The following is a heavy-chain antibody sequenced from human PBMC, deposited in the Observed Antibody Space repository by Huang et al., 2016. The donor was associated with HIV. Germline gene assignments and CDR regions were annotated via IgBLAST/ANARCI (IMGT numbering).Heavy chain of an antibody. D-gene: IGHD5-18*01. CDR3: ARLDTARNYYYYGLDV. Sequence: EEQLVQSGAEVKKPGESLKISCEGSGYSFAKYWIGGVRQMPGKGLEGRGIIDPDDSDTRYSPSFQGKVSIAADKSISTAYLQWSSLKASDTAMYYCARLDTARNYYYYGLDVWGQGTSVIVSS. CDR2: IDPDDSDT. CDR1: GYSFAKYW. V-gene: IGHV5-51*01. J-gene: IGHJ6*02.